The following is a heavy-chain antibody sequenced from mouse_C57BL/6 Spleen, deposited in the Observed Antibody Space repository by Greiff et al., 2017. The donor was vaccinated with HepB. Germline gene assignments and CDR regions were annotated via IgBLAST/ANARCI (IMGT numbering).Heavy chain of an antibody. V-gene: IGHV5-16*01. Sequence: EVQRVESEGGLVQPGSSMKLSCTASGFTFSDYYMAWVRQVPEKGLEWVANINYDGSSTYYLDSLKSRFIISRDNAKNILYLQMSSLKSEDTATYYCARETITTVVATKWYFDVWGTGTTVTVSS. J-gene: IGHJ1*03. CDR3: ARETITTVVATKWYFDV. CDR1: GFTFSDYY. CDR2: INYDGSST. D-gene: IGHD1-1*01.